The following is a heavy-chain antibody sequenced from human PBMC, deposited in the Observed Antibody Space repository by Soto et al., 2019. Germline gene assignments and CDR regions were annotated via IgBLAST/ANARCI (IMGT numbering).Heavy chain of an antibody. J-gene: IGHJ6*02. V-gene: IGHV3-33*01. CDR1: GFTFSSYG. CDR2: IWYDGSNK. D-gene: IGHD2-2*01. Sequence: LRLSCAASGFTFSSYGMHWVRQAPGKGLEWVAVIWYDGSNKYYADSVKGRFTTSRDNSKNTLYLQMNSLRAEDTAVYYCARSLGYCSSTSCYRNYYYYYGMDVWGQGTTVTVSS. CDR3: ARSLGYCSSTSCYRNYYYYYGMDV.